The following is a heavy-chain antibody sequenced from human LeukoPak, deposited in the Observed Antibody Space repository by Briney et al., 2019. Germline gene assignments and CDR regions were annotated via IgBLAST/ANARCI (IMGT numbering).Heavy chain of an antibody. D-gene: IGHD3-3*01. J-gene: IGHJ4*02. CDR1: GYTFTGYY. Sequence: ASVKVSCKASGYTFTGYYMHWVRQAPGQGLEWMGWINPNSGGTNYAQKFQGRVTMTRDTSISTAYMELSRLRSDDTAVYYCARETNDFWSGYYSPLDYWGQGTLVTVSS. V-gene: IGHV1-2*02. CDR3: ARETNDFWSGYYSPLDY. CDR2: INPNSGGT.